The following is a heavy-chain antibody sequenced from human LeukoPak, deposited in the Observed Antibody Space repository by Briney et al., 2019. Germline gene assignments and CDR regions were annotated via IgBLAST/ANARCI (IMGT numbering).Heavy chain of an antibody. Sequence: SETLSLTCTVSGGSISSSSYYWGWIRQPPGKGLEWIGSIYYSGSTYYNPSLKSRVTISVDTSKNQFSLRLSSVTAADTAVYYCARDRIAVADPPNWFDPWGQGTLVTVSS. D-gene: IGHD6-19*01. V-gene: IGHV4-39*07. CDR3: ARDRIAVADPPNWFDP. J-gene: IGHJ5*02. CDR2: IYYSGST. CDR1: GGSISSSSYY.